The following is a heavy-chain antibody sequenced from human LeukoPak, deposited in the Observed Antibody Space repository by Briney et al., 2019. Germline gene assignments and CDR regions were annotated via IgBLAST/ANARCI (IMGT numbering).Heavy chain of an antibody. D-gene: IGHD5-18*01. CDR3: ARRTRGYSYGSLDY. J-gene: IGHJ4*02. V-gene: IGHV4-39*01. Sequence: SETLSLTCTVSGGSISSSSYYWGWLRQPPGQGLEWIVSIYYSGSTYYNPSLKGRVTISVDTSKNQFSLKLSSVTAADTAVYYCARRTRGYSYGSLDYWGQGTLVTVSS. CDR1: GGSISSSSYY. CDR2: IYYSGST.